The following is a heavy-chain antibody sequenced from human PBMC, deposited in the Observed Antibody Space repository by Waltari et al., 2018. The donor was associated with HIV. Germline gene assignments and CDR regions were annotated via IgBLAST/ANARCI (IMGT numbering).Heavy chain of an antibody. Sequence: QVQLQESGPGLVRPSETLSLTCTVSGGSVITDNYYWSWIRRPPGRGLEWIGYVYAGDALYYSETTKYNPSFRRRVTVSLDMPNNQMSLKLNSVTAADTAVYYCARTDYGDLNNWFDLWGQGTLAIVSS. CDR2: VYAGDALYYSETT. V-gene: IGHV4-61*01. D-gene: IGHD4-17*01. CDR3: ARTDYGDLNNWFDL. CDR1: GGSVITDNYY. J-gene: IGHJ5*02.